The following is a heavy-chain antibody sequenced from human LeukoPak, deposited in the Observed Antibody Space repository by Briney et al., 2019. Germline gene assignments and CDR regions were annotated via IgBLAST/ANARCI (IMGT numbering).Heavy chain of an antibody. V-gene: IGHV1-69*13. CDR3: ARMGHYGDPARRDY. D-gene: IGHD4-17*01. CDR2: IIPIFGTA. Sequence: SVKVSGKASGGTFSSYAISWVRQAPGQGLEWMGGIIPIFGTANYAQKFQGRVTITADESTSTAYMELSSLRSEDTAVYYCARMGHYGDPARRDYWGQGTLVTVSS. J-gene: IGHJ4*02. CDR1: GGTFSSYA.